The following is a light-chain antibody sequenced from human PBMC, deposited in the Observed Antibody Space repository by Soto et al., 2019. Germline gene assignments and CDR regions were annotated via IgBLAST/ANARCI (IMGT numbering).Light chain of an antibody. CDR1: SSNIGSNY. V-gene: IGLV1-47*01. CDR2: RNN. Sequence: QAVVTQPPSASGTPGQRVTISCSGSSSNIGSNYVYWYQQLPGTAPKLLIYRNNQRPSGVPDRFSGSKSGTSASLAISGLRSEDEADYYCAAWDDSLSACVFGGGTKLTVL. J-gene: IGLJ2*01. CDR3: AAWDDSLSACV.